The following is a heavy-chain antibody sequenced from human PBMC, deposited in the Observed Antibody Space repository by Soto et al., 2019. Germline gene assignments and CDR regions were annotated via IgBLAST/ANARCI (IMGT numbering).Heavy chain of an antibody. D-gene: IGHD6-13*01. J-gene: IGHJ6*02. Sequence: PSETLSLTCTDSGGSISSGDYYWSWIRQPPGKGLEWIGYIYYSGSTYYNPSLKSRVTISVDTSKNQFSLKLSSVTAADTAVYYCARVAAAGTEPQYYYYYYGMDVWGQGTTVTVSS. CDR3: ARVAAAGTEPQYYYYYYGMDV. CDR2: IYYSGST. V-gene: IGHV4-30-4*01. CDR1: GGSISSGDYY.